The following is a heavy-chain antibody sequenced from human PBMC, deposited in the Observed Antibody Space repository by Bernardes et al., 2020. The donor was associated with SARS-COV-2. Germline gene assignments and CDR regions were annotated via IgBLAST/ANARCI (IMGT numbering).Heavy chain of an antibody. CDR3: ATEDGEWLES. CDR2: IWHHGRRV. D-gene: IGHD4-17*01. V-gene: IGHV3-33*01. CDR1: GFTFRDYT. Sequence: GGSLRLSCAASGFTFRDYTMHWVRQAPGKGLGWVAVIWHHGRRVYYVDSVKGRFAISRDNSNNTLYLQMNNLRVEDTALYRCATEDGEWLESWGQGTLVTVSS. J-gene: IGHJ5*01.